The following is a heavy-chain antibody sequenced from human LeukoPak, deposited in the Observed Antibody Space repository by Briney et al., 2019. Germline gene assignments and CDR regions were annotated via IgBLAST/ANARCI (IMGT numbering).Heavy chain of an antibody. CDR1: GFTFSSYG. J-gene: IGHJ4*02. CDR3: AKGGPYYYDSSGYYSPFDY. V-gene: IGHV3-30*18. CDR2: ISYDGSNK. D-gene: IGHD3-22*01. Sequence: PGGSLRLSCAASGFTFSSYGMHWVRQAPGKGLEWVAVISYDGSNKYYADSVKGRFTISRDNSKNTLYLQMNSLRAEDTAVYYCAKGGPYYYDSSGYYSPFDYWGQGTLVTVSS.